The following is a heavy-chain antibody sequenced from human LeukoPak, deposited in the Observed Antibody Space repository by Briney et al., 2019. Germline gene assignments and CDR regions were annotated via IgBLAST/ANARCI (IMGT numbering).Heavy chain of an antibody. J-gene: IGHJ5*02. CDR3: AKAGSGWYNWFDP. CDR2: IRYDGSNK. V-gene: IGHV3-30*02. Sequence: GGSLRLSCAASGFTFSSYGMHWVRQAPGKGLEWVAFIRYDGSNKYYADSVKGRFTISRDNSKNPLYLQMNSLRAEDTAVYYCAKAGSGWYNWFDPWGQGTLVTVSS. CDR1: GFTFSSYG. D-gene: IGHD6-19*01.